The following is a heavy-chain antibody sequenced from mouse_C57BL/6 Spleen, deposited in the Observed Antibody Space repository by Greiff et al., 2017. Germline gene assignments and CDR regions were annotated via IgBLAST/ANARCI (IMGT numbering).Heavy chain of an antibody. J-gene: IGHJ2*01. V-gene: IGHV14-4*01. Sequence: VQLQQSGAELVRPGASVKLSCTASGFNIKDDYMHWVKQRPEQGLEWIGWIDPENGDTEYASKFQGKATITADTSSNTAYLQLSSLTSEDTAVYYCTTGGTTVVNPNGTGYWGQGTTLTVSS. CDR2: IDPENGDT. CDR3: TTGGTTVVNPNGTGY. D-gene: IGHD1-1*01. CDR1: GFNIKDDY.